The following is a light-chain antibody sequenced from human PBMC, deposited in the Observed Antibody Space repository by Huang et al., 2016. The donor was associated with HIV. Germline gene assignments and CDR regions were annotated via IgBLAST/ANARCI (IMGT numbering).Light chain of an antibody. Sequence: ETLMTQFPATLSVSPGERAPLSCRASQNVRNNLAWYQQKPGQAPRLLFYEASSRATGFPGRFSASGSGIDFTLTISSLQSEDFAVYYCQQFNNWPPAFGGGTTVEIK. CDR2: EAS. V-gene: IGKV3-15*01. CDR3: QQFNNWPPA. CDR1: QNVRNN. J-gene: IGKJ4*01.